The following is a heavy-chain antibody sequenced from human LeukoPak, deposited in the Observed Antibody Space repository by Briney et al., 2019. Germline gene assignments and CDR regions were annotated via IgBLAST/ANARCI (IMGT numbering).Heavy chain of an antibody. CDR1: GFTFSVYG. V-gene: IGHV3-30*18. Sequence: PGRSLRLSCAASGFTFSVYGMHWVRQAPGKGLEWVAFISYDGSDKYYADSVKGRFTISRDNSKNTLYLQMNGLRAEDTAVYYCAKDWGHCSGGSCYYFDYWGQGTLVTVSS. CDR3: AKDWGHCSGGSCYYFDY. D-gene: IGHD2-15*01. J-gene: IGHJ4*02. CDR2: ISYDGSDK.